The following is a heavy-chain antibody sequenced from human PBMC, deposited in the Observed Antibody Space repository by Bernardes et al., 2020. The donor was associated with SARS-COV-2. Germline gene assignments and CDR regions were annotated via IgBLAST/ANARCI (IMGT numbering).Heavy chain of an antibody. Sequence: SETLSLTCTVSGGSISSGTYYWSWIRQPAGKGLEWIGRVYLGGSIDYNPSLKSRLTLSLDTSKNQFFLKLNSVTAADTAVYYCARAPDTLGEEGDWGQGTLVTVSS. CDR1: GGSISSGTYY. CDR3: ARAPDTLGEEGD. D-gene: IGHD3-16*01. CDR2: VYLGGSI. J-gene: IGHJ4*02. V-gene: IGHV4-61*02.